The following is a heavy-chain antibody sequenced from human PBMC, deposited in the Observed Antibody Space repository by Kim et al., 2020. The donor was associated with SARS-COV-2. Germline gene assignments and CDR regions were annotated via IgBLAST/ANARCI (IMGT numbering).Heavy chain of an antibody. V-gene: IGHV3-33*01. D-gene: IGHD5-12*01. CDR2: IWYDGSNK. CDR3: ARGGRDGYNLGDY. Sequence: GGSLRLSCAASGFTFSSYGMHWVRQAPGKGLEWVAVIWYDGSNKYYADSVKGRFTISRDNSKNTLYLQMNSLRAEDTAVYYCARGGRDGYNLGDYWGQGTLVTVSS. J-gene: IGHJ4*02. CDR1: GFTFSSYG.